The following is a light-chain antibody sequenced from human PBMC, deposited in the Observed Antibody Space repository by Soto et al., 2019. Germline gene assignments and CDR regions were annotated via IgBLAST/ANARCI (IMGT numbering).Light chain of an antibody. CDR3: SSHAGSINLV. Sequence: QSVLTQPPSASGSPGQSVTISCTGTSSDVGAYNYVSWYQQHPGKVPKLMIYEVIKRPSGVPDRFSGSKSGNTASLTVSGLQPEDEADYYCSSHAGSINLVFGGGTKVTVL. CDR2: EVI. J-gene: IGLJ2*01. V-gene: IGLV2-8*01. CDR1: SSDVGAYNY.